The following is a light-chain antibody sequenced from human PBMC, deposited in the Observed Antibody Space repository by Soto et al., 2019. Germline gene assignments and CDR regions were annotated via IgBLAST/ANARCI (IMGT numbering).Light chain of an antibody. V-gene: IGLV4-69*01. CDR2: VNSDGSH. CDR3: QTWGTGIRV. CDR1: RGHSSYA. J-gene: IGLJ3*02. Sequence: QTVVTQSPSASASLGASVKLTCTLSRGHSSYAIAWHQQQPEKGPRYLMKVNSDGSHIKGDGIPDRFSGSTSGAERYLTISSLQSEDEADYYCQTWGTGIRVFGGGTKLTVL.